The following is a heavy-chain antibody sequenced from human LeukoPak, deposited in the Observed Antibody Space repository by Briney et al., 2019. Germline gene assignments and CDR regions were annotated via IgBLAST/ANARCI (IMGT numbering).Heavy chain of an antibody. J-gene: IGHJ4*02. CDR3: ARVDITPTGIKINFDY. CDR1: GYTFSNYD. CDR2: MNPNSGDT. D-gene: IGHD6-13*01. V-gene: IGHV1-8*01. Sequence: ASVTVSCKASGYTFSNYDINWVRQATGQGLEWMGWMNPNSGDTGYAQKFQGRVTMTRNTSISTAYMELSSLRSEDTAVYYCARVDITPTGIKINFDYWGQGILVTVSA.